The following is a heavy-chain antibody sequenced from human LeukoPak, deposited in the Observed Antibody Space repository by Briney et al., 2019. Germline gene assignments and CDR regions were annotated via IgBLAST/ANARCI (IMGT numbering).Heavy chain of an antibody. CDR2: INHSGST. J-gene: IGHJ4*02. D-gene: IGHD3-22*01. CDR3: ARESRHSSGYYPTDY. V-gene: IGHV4-34*01. Sequence: SETLSLTCAVYGGSFSGYYWSWIRQPPGKGLEWIGEINHSGSTNYNPSLKSRVTISVDTSKNQFSLKLSSVTAADTAVYYCARESRHSSGYYPTDYWGQGTLVTVSS. CDR1: GGSFSGYY.